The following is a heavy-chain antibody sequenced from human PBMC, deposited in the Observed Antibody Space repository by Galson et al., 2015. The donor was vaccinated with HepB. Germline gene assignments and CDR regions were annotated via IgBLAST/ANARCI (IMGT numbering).Heavy chain of an antibody. CDR3: ARDTYKRGSIGPFYDC. Sequence: CAISGDSVSSDSGAWNWIRRSPSRGLEWLGRTCYRSKWSNDYAPSVRSRITINADTSKNQFSLQLNSVTPEDTAVYYCARDTYKRGSIGPFYDCWGPGILVTVSS. CDR1: GDSVSSDSGA. V-gene: IGHV6-1*01. D-gene: IGHD1-1*01. J-gene: IGHJ4*02. CDR2: TCYRSKWSN.